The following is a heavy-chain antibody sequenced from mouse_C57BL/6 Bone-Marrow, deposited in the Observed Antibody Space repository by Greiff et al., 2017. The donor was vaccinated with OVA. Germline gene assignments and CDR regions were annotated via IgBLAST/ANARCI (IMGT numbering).Heavy chain of an antibody. Sequence: QVTLKECGPGILQPSQTLSLTCSFSGFSLSTSNMGIGWIRQPSGKGLEWPAHIWWNDDKYYNPFLKGRPTISKDTSNNQVFLKITRMDTADTATDYCAQKTYYSGSSYVPPGDYAMDCWGPGTSVTVSS. CDR3: AQKTYYSGSSYVPPGDYAMDC. D-gene: IGHD1-1*01. J-gene: IGHJ4*01. V-gene: IGHV8-5*01. CDR1: GFSLSTSNMG. CDR2: IWWNDDK.